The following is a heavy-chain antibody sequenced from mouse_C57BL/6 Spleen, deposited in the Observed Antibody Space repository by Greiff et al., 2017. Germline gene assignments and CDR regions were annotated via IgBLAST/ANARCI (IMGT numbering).Heavy chain of an antibody. J-gene: IGHJ4*01. V-gene: IGHV5-17*01. CDR2: ISSGSSTI. D-gene: IGHD1-1*01. Sequence: EVKLVESGGGLVKPGGSLKLSCAASGFTFSDYGMHWVRQAPETGLEWVAYISSGSSTIYYAATVKGRFTISRDNAKNTLCLQMTSLRSEDTAMYYCARGDYGSSYLYAMDYWGQGTSVTVSS. CDR1: GFTFSDYG. CDR3: ARGDYGSSYLYAMDY.